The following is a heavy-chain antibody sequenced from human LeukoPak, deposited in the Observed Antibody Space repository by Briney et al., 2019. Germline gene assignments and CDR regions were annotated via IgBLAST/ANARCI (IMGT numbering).Heavy chain of an antibody. CDR2: IYYSGST. V-gene: IGHV4-59*01. D-gene: IGHD3-9*01. Sequence: PSETLSLTCTVSGGSISSYYWSWIRQPPGKGLEWIGYIYYSGSTNYNPSLKSRVTISVDTSKNQFSLKLSSVTAADTAVYYCARAQYYDILTGYHLDYWGQGTLVTVSS. J-gene: IGHJ4*02. CDR3: ARAQYYDILTGYHLDY. CDR1: GGSISSYY.